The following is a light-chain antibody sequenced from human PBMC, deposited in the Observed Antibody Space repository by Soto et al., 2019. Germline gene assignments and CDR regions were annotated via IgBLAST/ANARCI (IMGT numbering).Light chain of an antibody. CDR3: QQYNDNWT. CDR2: KAS. V-gene: IGKV1-5*03. J-gene: IGKJ1*01. CDR1: QSISSW. Sequence: DIQMTQSPSTLSASVGDRVTITCRASQSISSWLAWYQQKPGQAPKLLIYKASTLQRGVPSRFSGSGSGTEFTLAISSLQPDDSATYYCQQYNDNWTFGQGTKVE.